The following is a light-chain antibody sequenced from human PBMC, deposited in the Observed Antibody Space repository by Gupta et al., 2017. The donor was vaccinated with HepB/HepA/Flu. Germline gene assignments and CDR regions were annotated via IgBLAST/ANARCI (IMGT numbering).Light chain of an antibody. Sequence: QSALTQPTSVSGSPGPSITISCTGTSSDVGGYNYVSWYQQHPGKAPKLMIYDVSNRPAGVSNRFSGSKSGNTASLTISGLQAEDEANYYCSSYGSSTFEVFGGGTKLTVL. V-gene: IGLV2-14*01. CDR1: SSDVGGYNY. CDR2: DVS. CDR3: SSYGSSTFEV. J-gene: IGLJ3*02.